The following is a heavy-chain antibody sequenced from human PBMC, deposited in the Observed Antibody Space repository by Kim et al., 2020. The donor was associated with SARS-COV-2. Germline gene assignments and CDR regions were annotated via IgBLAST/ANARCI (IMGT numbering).Heavy chain of an antibody. Sequence: GESLKISCKGSGYTFSSYWIAWVRQMPGKGLEWMGIIYPGESDTRYSPSFQGQVTISADKSIGTAYLQWSSLKASDTAMYYCARQDGSGIYYFDYWGQGTLVTVSS. CDR1: GYTFSSYW. D-gene: IGHD3-10*01. J-gene: IGHJ4*02. CDR3: ARQDGSGIYYFDY. CDR2: IYPGESDT. V-gene: IGHV5-51*01.